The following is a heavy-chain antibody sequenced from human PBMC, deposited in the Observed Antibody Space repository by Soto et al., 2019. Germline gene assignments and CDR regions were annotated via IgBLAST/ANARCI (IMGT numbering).Heavy chain of an antibody. D-gene: IGHD2-2*01. Sequence: GESLKISCKGSGYSFTSYWIGWVRQMPGKGLEWMGIIYPGDSDTRYSPSFQGQVTISADKSISTAYLQWSSLKASDTAMYYCAISSRPAAGSNAFDIWGQGTMVTVSS. CDR2: IYPGDSDT. V-gene: IGHV5-51*01. J-gene: IGHJ3*02. CDR3: AISSRPAAGSNAFDI. CDR1: GYSFTSYW.